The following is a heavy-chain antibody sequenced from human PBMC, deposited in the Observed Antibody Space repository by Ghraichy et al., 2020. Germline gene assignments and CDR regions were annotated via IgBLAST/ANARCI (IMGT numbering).Heavy chain of an antibody. CDR1: GFTFSSYG. Sequence: GESLNISCAASGFTFSSYGMHWVRQAPGKGLEWVAVIWYDGSNKYYADSVKGRFTISRDNSKNTLYLQMNSLRAEDTAVYYCARDRLPYYYYYGMDVWGQGTTVTVSS. CDR2: IWYDGSNK. J-gene: IGHJ6*02. V-gene: IGHV3-33*01. D-gene: IGHD4-11*01. CDR3: ARDRLPYYYYYGMDV.